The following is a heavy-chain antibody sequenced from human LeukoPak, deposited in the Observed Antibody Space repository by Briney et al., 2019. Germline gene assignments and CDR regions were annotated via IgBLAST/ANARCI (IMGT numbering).Heavy chain of an antibody. D-gene: IGHD6-19*01. CDR2: ISSSSSYI. CDR1: GFTFSSYS. Sequence: GGSLRLSCAASGFTFSSYSMNWVRQAPGKGLEWVSSISSSSSYIYYADSVKGRFTISRDNAKNSLYLQMNSLRAEDTAVYYCARAGGHSSGWYWSGYWGQGALVTVSS. V-gene: IGHV3-21*01. CDR3: ARAGGHSSGWYWSGY. J-gene: IGHJ4*02.